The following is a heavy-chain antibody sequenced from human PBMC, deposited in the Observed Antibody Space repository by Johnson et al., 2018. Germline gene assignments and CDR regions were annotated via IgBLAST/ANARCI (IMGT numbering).Heavy chain of an antibody. CDR2: ISYDGSNK. Sequence: QLVESGGGVVQPGRSLRLSCAASGFTFSSYGMHWVRQAPGKGLEWVAVISYDGSNKYYADSVKGRFTISRDNSKNSLYLQMNSLRAEDTAVYYCSRDLGWYLSDAFDIWGQGTMVTVSS. J-gene: IGHJ3*02. D-gene: IGHD6-19*01. V-gene: IGHV3-30*03. CDR1: GFTFSSYG. CDR3: SRDLGWYLSDAFDI.